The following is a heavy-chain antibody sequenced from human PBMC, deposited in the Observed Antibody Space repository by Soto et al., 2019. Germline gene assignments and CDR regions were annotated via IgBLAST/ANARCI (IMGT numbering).Heavy chain of an antibody. CDR2: IIPICGTA. CDR1: GGTFSSYA. Sequence: QVQLVQSGAEVKKPGSSVKVSCKASGGTFSSYAISWVRQAPGQGLEWMGGIIPICGTANYAQKFQGRVTVTADETTSTGYMDLSTLSSEDTAVYYWARDREEQQAQGYYYYYSMDVLGQGTTFTVSS. V-gene: IGHV1-69*12. J-gene: IGHJ6*02. D-gene: IGHD6-13*01. CDR3: ARDREEQQAQGYYYYYSMDV.